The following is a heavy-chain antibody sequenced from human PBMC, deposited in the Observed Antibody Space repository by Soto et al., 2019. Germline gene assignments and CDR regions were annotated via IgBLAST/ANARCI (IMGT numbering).Heavy chain of an antibody. J-gene: IGHJ3*02. V-gene: IGHV1-3*01. D-gene: IGHD1-26*01. CDR3: AGYSGSYPDACYI. CDR1: GYTFTTYT. CDR2: INAGNGKT. Sequence: QVQLVQSGAEVKKPGASVKVSCKASGYTFTTYTMHWVRQAPGQRLEWMGWINAGNGKTKYSQKFQGRVTITRDTYDSTAYMELSSLRSEDTAVYYCAGYSGSYPDACYIMGQGTMVTVSS.